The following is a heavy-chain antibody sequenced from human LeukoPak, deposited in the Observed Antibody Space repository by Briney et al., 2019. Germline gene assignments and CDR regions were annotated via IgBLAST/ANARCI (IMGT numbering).Heavy chain of an antibody. Sequence: GRSLRLSCAASGFTFSSYGMHWVRQAPGKGLDWVAVIWYDGSNKYYADSVKGRFTISRDNSKNTLYLQMNSLRAEDTAVYYCARDGREQWLVPKDAFDIWGQGTMVTVSS. D-gene: IGHD6-19*01. CDR1: GFTFSSYG. CDR2: IWYDGSNK. V-gene: IGHV3-33*01. J-gene: IGHJ3*02. CDR3: ARDGREQWLVPKDAFDI.